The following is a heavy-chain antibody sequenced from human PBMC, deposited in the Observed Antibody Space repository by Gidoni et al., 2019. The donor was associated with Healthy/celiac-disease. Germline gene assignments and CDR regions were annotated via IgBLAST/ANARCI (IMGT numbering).Heavy chain of an antibody. CDR3: AKADCSGGSCYPYYYYGMDV. V-gene: IGHV3-9*01. D-gene: IGHD2-15*01. J-gene: IGHJ6*02. CDR1: GFTFDDYA. Sequence: EVQLVESGGGLVQPGRSLRLACAAAGFTFDDYAMTWVRQAPGKGLGWVSGMSWNNCSIGYADSVKGRFTISRDNAKNSLYLQMNSLRAEDTALYYCAKADCSGGSCYPYYYYGMDVWGQGTTVTVSS. CDR2: MSWNNCSI.